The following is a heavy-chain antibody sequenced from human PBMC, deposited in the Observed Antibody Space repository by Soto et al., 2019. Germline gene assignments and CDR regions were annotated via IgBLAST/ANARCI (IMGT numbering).Heavy chain of an antibody. Sequence: PSETLSLTCTVSGGSISSHCWSWIRQPPGEGLEWIGYICYNGNTNYNPSLESRVTISQDTSRNQFSLKLTSVTAADTAVYYCGSPLLVVVCFDPGGEEPLVTVPS. V-gene: IGHV4-59*08. CDR2: ICYNGNT. J-gene: IGHJ5*02. D-gene: IGHD3-22*01. CDR3: GSPLLVVVCFDP. CDR1: GGSISSHC.